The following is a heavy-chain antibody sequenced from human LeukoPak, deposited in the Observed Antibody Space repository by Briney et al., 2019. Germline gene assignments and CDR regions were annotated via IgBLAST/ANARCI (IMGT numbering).Heavy chain of an antibody. D-gene: IGHD2-2*01. J-gene: IGHJ3*02. CDR3: ARQKCTSTSCLTKNAFDI. V-gene: IGHV4-4*09. CDR2: IYTSGST. CDR1: GSVSSYY. Sequence: SETLSLTCTVSGSVSSYYWSWIRQPPGKGLEWIGYIYTSGSTNYNPSLKSRVTISVDTSKNQFSLDLSSVTAADTAVYYCARQKCTSTSCLTKNAFDIWGQGTMVTVSS.